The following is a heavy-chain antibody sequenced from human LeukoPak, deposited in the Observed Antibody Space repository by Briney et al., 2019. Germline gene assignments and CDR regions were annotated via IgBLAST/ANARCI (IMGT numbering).Heavy chain of an antibody. V-gene: IGHV1-46*01. J-gene: IGHJ4*02. CDR3: ARVVYGDYGRPDFDY. D-gene: IGHD4-17*01. CDR2: ISPNGGAT. CDR1: GFTFTSYY. Sequence: ASVKVSCKTSGFTFTSYYIHWVRQAPGQGLEWMGIISPNGGATTYAQKFQGRVTMTSDMSTTTVYMDLSSLRSEDTAVYYCARVVYGDYGRPDFDYWSQGTLVTVSS.